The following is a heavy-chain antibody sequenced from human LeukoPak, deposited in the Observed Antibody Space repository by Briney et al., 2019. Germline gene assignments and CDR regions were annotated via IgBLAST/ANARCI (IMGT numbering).Heavy chain of an antibody. CDR3: ANDLSTLWSKSAFDI. J-gene: IGHJ3*02. Sequence: GGSLRLSCAASGFTFSSYAMSWVRQAPGKGLEWVSAISGSGGSTYYADSVKGRFTISRDNSKNTPYLQMNSLRAEDTAVYYCANDLSTLWSKSAFDIWGQGTMVTVSS. V-gene: IGHV3-23*01. D-gene: IGHD3-3*01. CDR1: GFTFSSYA. CDR2: ISGSGGST.